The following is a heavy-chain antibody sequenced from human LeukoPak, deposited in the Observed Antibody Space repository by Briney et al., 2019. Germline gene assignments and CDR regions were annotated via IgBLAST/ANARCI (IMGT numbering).Heavy chain of an antibody. CDR3: TRDADIGRGYAFDI. CDR1: GFTFSNYD. D-gene: IGHD2-15*01. CDR2: IGTAGDT. Sequence: GGSLRLSCAASGFTFSNYDMHWVRQATGKGLEWVAAIGTAGDTYYPGSVKGRFTISRENAKNSLYLQMNSLRAGDTAVYYCTRDADIGRGYAFDIWGQGTMVTVSS. V-gene: IGHV3-13*01. J-gene: IGHJ3*02.